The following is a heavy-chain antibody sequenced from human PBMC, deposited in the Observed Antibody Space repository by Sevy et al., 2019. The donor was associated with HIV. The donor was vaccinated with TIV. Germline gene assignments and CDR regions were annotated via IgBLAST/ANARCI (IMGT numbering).Heavy chain of an antibody. CDR1: GGSFSGYY. CDR3: ARGLRWERPRGGAFDI. V-gene: IGHV4-34*01. D-gene: IGHD1-26*01. Sequence: SETLSLTCAAYGGSFSGYYWSWIRQPPGKGLEWIGEINHSGSNNYNPSLKSRVTISVDTSKNQFSLKLGSVTAADTAVYYCARGLRWERPRGGAFDIWGQGTMVTVSS. CDR2: INHSGSN. J-gene: IGHJ3*02.